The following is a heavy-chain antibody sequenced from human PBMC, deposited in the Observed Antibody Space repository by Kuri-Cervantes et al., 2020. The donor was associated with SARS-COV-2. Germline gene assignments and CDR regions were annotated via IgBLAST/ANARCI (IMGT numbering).Heavy chain of an antibody. CDR3: AKAAFTGYTGYRID. Sequence: GGSLRLSCTASGLAFSNYVMSWVRQSPGKGLEWVSSIRGSGIITYHADSVKGRFTISRDNSKNMVYLQMDSLRAEDTAVYYCAKAAFTGYTGYRIDWGQGTLVTVSS. V-gene: IGHV3-23*01. CDR2: IRGSGIIT. CDR1: GLAFSNYV. D-gene: IGHD3-16*02. J-gene: IGHJ4*02.